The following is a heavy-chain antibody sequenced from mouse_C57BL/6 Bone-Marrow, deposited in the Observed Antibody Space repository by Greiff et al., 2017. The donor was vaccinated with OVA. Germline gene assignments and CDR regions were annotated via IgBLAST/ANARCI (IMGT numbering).Heavy chain of an antibody. V-gene: IGHV1-55*01. CDR1: GYTFTSYW. D-gene: IGHD2-4*01. J-gene: IGHJ4*01. CDR3: ARSTMITTGGYYAMDY. Sequence: VQLQQPGAELVKPGASVKMSCKASGYTFTSYWITWVKQRPGQGLEWIGDIYPGSGSTNYNEKFKSKATLTVDTSSSTAYMQLSSLTSEDSAVYYCARSTMITTGGYYAMDYWGQGTSVTVSS. CDR2: IYPGSGST.